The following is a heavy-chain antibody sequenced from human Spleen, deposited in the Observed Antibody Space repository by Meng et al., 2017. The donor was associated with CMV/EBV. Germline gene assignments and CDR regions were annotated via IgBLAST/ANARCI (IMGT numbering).Heavy chain of an antibody. CDR3: TRAYSSVWYGRFDP. V-gene: IGHV3-49*04. CDR2: IRSKAYGGTT. CDR1: GFTFGDYA. D-gene: IGHD6-19*01. Sequence: GESLKISCTASGFTFGDYAMSWVRQAPGKGLEWVGFIRSKAYGGTTEYAASVKGRFTISRDDSKSIAYLQMNSLKTEDTAVYYCTRAYSSVWYGRFDPWGQGTLVTVSS. J-gene: IGHJ5*02.